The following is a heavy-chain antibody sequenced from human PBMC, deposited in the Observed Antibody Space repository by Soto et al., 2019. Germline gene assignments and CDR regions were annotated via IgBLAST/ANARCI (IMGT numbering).Heavy chain of an antibody. Sequence: PSETLSLTGTVSVGSMSSYYWSWMRQPPGKGLEWIGYIYYSGSTNYNPSLKSRVTISVDTSKNQFSLKLSSVTAADTAVYYCARVPHASPRTGVYYYYGMDVWGQGTTVTVSS. CDR3: ARVPHASPRTGVYYYYGMDV. V-gene: IGHV4-59*01. CDR1: VGSMSSYY. J-gene: IGHJ6*02. D-gene: IGHD1-1*01. CDR2: IYYSGST.